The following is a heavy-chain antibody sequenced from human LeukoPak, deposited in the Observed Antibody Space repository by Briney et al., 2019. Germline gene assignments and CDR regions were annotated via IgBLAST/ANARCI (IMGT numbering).Heavy chain of an antibody. J-gene: IGHJ4*02. Sequence: PGRSLRLSCAASGFTFDDYAMHWVRQAPGKGLEWVSTISSSSSYIYYADSVKGRFTISRDNAKNLLYLQMNSLRAEDTAVYYCARDFYGDYSLDFWGQGTLVTVSS. CDR3: ARDFYGDYSLDF. CDR2: ISSSSSYI. D-gene: IGHD4-17*01. V-gene: IGHV3-21*06. CDR1: GFTFDDYA.